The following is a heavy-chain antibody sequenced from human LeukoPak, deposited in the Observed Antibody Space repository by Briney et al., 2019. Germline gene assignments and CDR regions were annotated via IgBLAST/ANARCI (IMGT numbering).Heavy chain of an antibody. J-gene: IGHJ4*02. D-gene: IGHD2-21*02. CDR1: GFTFDDYA. V-gene: IGHV3-9*03. CDR3: AKAQVAYCGGDCYSLSH. Sequence: GGSLRLSCAAPGFTFDDYAMHWVRQAPGKGLEWVSGISWNSGSIGYADSVKGRFTISRDNAKNSLYLQMNSLRAEDMALYYCAKAQVAYCGGDCYSLSHWGQGTLVTVSS. CDR2: ISWNSGSI.